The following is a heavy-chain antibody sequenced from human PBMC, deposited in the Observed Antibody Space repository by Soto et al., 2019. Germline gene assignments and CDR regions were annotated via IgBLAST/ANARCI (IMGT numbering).Heavy chain of an antibody. CDR2: ISAYNGNT. Sequence: ASVKVSCKASGYTFASYGISWVRQAPGQGLEWMGWISAYNGNTNYAQKLQGRVTMTTDTSTSTAYMELRSLRSDDTAVYYCARARITIFGVVTPDAFDIWGQGTMVTVSS. V-gene: IGHV1-18*01. D-gene: IGHD3-3*01. CDR1: GYTFASYG. CDR3: ARARITIFGVVTPDAFDI. J-gene: IGHJ3*02.